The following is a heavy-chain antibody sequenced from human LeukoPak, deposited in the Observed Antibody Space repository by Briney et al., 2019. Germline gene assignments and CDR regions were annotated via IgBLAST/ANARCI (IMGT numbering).Heavy chain of an antibody. CDR3: TRSMIVVTKDDAFDI. CDR2: ISYDGSDK. V-gene: IGHV3-30-3*01. Sequence: GGSLRLSCAASGFSFRSYAMHWGRQAPGKGLEGVAVISYDGSDKYYADSVKGPFTISRDNSKNTRYLQLSSLRAEDTAVYYCTRSMIVVTKDDAFDIWGQGTLVTVSS. CDR1: GFSFRSYA. D-gene: IGHD3-22*01. J-gene: IGHJ3*02.